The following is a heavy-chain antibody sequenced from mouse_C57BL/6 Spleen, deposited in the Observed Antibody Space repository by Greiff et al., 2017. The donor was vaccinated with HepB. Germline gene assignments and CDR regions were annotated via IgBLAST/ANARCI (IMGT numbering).Heavy chain of an antibody. J-gene: IGHJ2*01. V-gene: IGHV1-64*01. D-gene: IGHD2-5*01. CDR2: IHPNSGST. Sequence: QVQLQQPGAELVKPGASVNLSCKASGYTFTSHWMHWVKQRPGQGLEWIGMIHPNSGSTNYNEKFKSKATLTVDKSSSTAYMQLSSLTSEDSAVYYCERRGDSNYLYYFDYWGQGTTLTVSS. CDR1: GYTFTSHW. CDR3: ERRGDSNYLYYFDY.